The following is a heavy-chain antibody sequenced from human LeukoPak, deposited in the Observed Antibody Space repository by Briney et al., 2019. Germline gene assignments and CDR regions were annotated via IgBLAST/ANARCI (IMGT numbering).Heavy chain of an antibody. Sequence: GGSLRLSCAASGFIFSDYYMSWIRQAPGKGLEWVSYISSSGNNIYYADSVKGRFTISRDNAKNSLYLQMNSLRAEDTAVYYCATYSSLNRREFQYWGQGTLLTVSS. CDR1: GFIFSDYY. V-gene: IGHV3-11*04. D-gene: IGHD3-22*01. J-gene: IGHJ1*01. CDR3: ATYSSLNRREFQY. CDR2: ISSSGNNI.